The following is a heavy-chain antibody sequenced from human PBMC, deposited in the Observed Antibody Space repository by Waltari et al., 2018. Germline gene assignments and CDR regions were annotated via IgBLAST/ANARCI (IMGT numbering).Heavy chain of an antibody. V-gene: IGHV4-38-2*02. D-gene: IGHD3-3*01. CDR1: GYSISSGYY. Sequence: QVQLQESGPGLVKPSETLSLTCAVSGYSISSGYYWGWIRQPPGKGLEWIGRIYHSGSTYYNPALKSRVTISVDTSKNQFSLKLSSVTAADTAVYYCAREFNYDFWSGYSSGDYWGQGTLVTVSS. CDR2: IYHSGST. CDR3: AREFNYDFWSGYSSGDY. J-gene: IGHJ4*02.